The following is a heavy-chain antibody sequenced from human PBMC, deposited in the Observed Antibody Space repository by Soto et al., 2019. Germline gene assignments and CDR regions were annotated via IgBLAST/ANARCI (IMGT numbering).Heavy chain of an antibody. D-gene: IGHD6-6*01. Sequence: GGSLRLSCAASGFTFSSYSMNWVRQAPGKGLEWVSYISSSSSTIYYADSVKGRFTISRDNAKNSLYLQMNSLRAEDTAVYYCARDLGGSSLVWFDPWGQGTLVTVSS. V-gene: IGHV3-48*01. J-gene: IGHJ5*02. CDR1: GFTFSSYS. CDR2: ISSSSSTI. CDR3: ARDLGGSSLVWFDP.